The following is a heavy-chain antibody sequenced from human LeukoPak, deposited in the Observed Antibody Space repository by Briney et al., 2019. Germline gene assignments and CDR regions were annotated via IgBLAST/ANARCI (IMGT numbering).Heavy chain of an antibody. Sequence: PGGSLRLSCAASGFTFSSYSMNWVRQAPGKGLEWVSSISSSSSYIYYADSVKGRFTISRDNAKNSLYLQMNSLRAEDTAVYYWGRALDGSGSLPIFAPWGQGPLVTVSS. J-gene: IGHJ5*02. CDR3: GRALDGSGSLPIFAP. D-gene: IGHD3-10*01. V-gene: IGHV3-21*01. CDR2: ISSSSSYI. CDR1: GFTFSSYS.